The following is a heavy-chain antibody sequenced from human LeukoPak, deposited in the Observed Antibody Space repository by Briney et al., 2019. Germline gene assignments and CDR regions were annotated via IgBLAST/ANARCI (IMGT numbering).Heavy chain of an antibody. J-gene: IGHJ4*02. V-gene: IGHV4-39*01. CDR1: GGSISSSSYY. D-gene: IGHD1-26*01. CDR2: IYYSGST. Sequence: PSETLSLTCTVSGGSISSSSYYWGWIRQPPGKGLEWIGSIYYSGSTYYDPSLKSRVTISVDTSKNQFSLKLSSVTAADTAVYYCARRSGSYSERFDYWGQGTLVTVSS. CDR3: ARRSGSYSERFDY.